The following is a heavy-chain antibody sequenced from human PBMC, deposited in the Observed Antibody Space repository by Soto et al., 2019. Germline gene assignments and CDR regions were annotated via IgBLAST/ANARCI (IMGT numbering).Heavy chain of an antibody. V-gene: IGHV4-59*01. CDR1: GGSISSYY. Sequence: KTSETLSLTCTVSGGSISSYYWSWIRQPPGKGLEWIGYIYYSGSTNYNPSLKSRVTISVDTSKNQFSLKLSSVTAADTAVYYCARYVAGTSGNWFDPWGQGTLVTVSS. D-gene: IGHD6-19*01. J-gene: IGHJ5*02. CDR3: ARYVAGTSGNWFDP. CDR2: IYYSGST.